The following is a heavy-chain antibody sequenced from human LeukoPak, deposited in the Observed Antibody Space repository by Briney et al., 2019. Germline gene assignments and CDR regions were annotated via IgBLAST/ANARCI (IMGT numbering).Heavy chain of an antibody. Sequence: SETLSLTCTVSDGSISSSNYSWGWIRQPPGGGLEWIGSFFHTGSTYYNPSLKSRVTISVDTSKNQFSLQLSSVTAADTAVYFCAGDPISVAGNVFDFWGRGTAVTVSS. D-gene: IGHD6-19*01. CDR1: DGSISSSNYS. CDR2: FFHTGST. CDR3: AGDPISVAGNVFDF. V-gene: IGHV4-39*01. J-gene: IGHJ3*01.